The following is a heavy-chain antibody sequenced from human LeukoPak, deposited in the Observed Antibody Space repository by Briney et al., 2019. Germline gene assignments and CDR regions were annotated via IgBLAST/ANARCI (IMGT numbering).Heavy chain of an antibody. CDR2: INWNGGST. D-gene: IGHD3-22*01. CDR3: ARDWTYYYDSSGYYPDAFDI. Sequence: GGSLRLSCAASGSTFDDYGMSWVRQAPGKGLEWVSGINWNGGSTGYADSVKGRFTISRDNAKNSLYLQMNSLRAEDTALYYCARDWTYYYDSSGYYPDAFDIWGQGTMVTVSS. J-gene: IGHJ3*02. V-gene: IGHV3-20*04. CDR1: GSTFDDYG.